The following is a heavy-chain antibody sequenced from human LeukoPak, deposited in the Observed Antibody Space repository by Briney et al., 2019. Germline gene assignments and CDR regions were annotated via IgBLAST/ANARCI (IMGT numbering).Heavy chain of an antibody. CDR3: ARHPITKYYDSSGYSAAGPDY. CDR2: INPGDSDT. V-gene: IGHV5-51*01. CDR1: GYRFTTYW. Sequence: PGESLKISCQGSGYRFTTYWIGWVRQMPGKGLEWMGIINPGDSDTRYSPSFQGQVTISADESISTAYLLWSSLKASDTAMYYCARHPITKYYDSSGYSAAGPDYWGQGTLVTVSS. J-gene: IGHJ4*02. D-gene: IGHD3-22*01.